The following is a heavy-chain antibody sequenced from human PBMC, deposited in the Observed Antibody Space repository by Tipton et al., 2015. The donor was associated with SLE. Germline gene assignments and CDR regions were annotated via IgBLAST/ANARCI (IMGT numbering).Heavy chain of an antibody. V-gene: IGHV4-59*01. CDR2: IYYSGST. CDR1: GGPISSYY. Sequence: TLSLTCTVSGGPISSYYWSWIRQPPGKGLEWIGYIYYSGSTNYNPSLKSRVTISVDTSKNQFSLKLSSVTAADTAVYYCARQDGDIVVVPAASPFGYWGQGTLGTVSS. CDR3: ARQDGDIVVVPAASPFGY. J-gene: IGHJ4*02. D-gene: IGHD2-2*01.